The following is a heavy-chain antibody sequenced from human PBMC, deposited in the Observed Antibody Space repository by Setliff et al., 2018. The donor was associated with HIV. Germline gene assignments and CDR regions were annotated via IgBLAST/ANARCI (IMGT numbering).Heavy chain of an antibody. J-gene: IGHJ5*02. V-gene: IGHV1-69*13. CDR3: ARDASAPPLNWFDP. CDR2: IIPIFDTT. Sequence: SVKVSCKASGYTFTSYHMYWVRQAPGQGLEWMGAIIPIFDTTNYAQKFRGRVTITADESTGTVYMELTSLRSEDTAVYYCARDASAPPLNWFDPWGQGTPVTVSS. CDR1: GYTFTSYH.